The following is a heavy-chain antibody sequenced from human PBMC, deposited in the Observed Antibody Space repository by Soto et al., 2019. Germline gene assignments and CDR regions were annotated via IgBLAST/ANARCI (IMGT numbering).Heavy chain of an antibody. CDR3: ASGGGSPYHNHEFDF. Sequence: HVQLQESGPGLVKPSETLSLTCTVSGASITQYYWNWIRQSPGKGLEWIVSVSSTGSTVYNPSLTCRVTVSLDTSKNQFSLTLNSVTAADTAVYHCASGGGSPYHNHEFDFWGQGTLVTVSS. CDR1: GASITQYY. J-gene: IGHJ4*02. V-gene: IGHV4-59*01. CDR2: VSSTGST. D-gene: IGHD6-13*01.